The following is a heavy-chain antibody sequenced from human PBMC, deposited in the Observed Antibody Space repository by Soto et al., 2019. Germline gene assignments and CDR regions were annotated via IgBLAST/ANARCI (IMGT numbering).Heavy chain of an antibody. CDR3: ARHEVDIVATNLAPFDY. CDR2: IYYSGST. D-gene: IGHD5-12*01. Sequence: SETLSLTCTVSGGSISSYYWSWIRQPPGKGLEWIGYIYYSGSTNYNPSLKSRVTISVDTSKNQFSLKLSSVTAADTAVYYCARHEVDIVATNLAPFDYWGQGTLVTVSS. V-gene: IGHV4-59*08. J-gene: IGHJ4*02. CDR1: GGSISSYY.